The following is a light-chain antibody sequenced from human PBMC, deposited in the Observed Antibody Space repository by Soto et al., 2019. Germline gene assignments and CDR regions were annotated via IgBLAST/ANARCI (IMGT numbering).Light chain of an antibody. CDR2: TSS. J-gene: IGKJ2*01. Sequence: DLQMTQSPSSLSASVGDRVTITCRASQSISSYLIWYQQKSGKAPKVLISTSSTLQSGVPSRFGGTGSGTEFTLTISSLQPEDFATYYCQQSYSLPYTFGQGTNLDNK. CDR1: QSISSY. CDR3: QQSYSLPYT. V-gene: IGKV1-39*01.